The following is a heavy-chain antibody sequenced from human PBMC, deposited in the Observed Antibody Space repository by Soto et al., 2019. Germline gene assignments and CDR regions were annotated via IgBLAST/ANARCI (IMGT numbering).Heavy chain of an antibody. D-gene: IGHD1-20*01. V-gene: IGHV4-59*08. CDR2: IYYSGSS. CDR1: SDSISSHY. CDR3: AITGTTDY. J-gene: IGHJ4*02. Sequence: SETLSLTCTVSSDSISSHYWSWIRQPPGKGLEWIGYIYYSGSSNYNPSLESRVTISVDMSKNQFSLKLSSVTAADTAVYYCAITGTTDYWGQGTLVTVSS.